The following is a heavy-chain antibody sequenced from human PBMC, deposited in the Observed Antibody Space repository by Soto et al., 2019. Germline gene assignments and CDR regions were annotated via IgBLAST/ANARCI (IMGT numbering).Heavy chain of an antibody. CDR2: ISAYNGNT. CDR3: ARDRGDILTGLYYGMDV. J-gene: IGHJ6*02. D-gene: IGHD3-9*01. V-gene: IGHV1-18*01. CDR1: GYTFTNYG. Sequence: QVQLVQSGAEVKKPGASVKVSCKASGYTFTNYGISWVRQAPGQGLEWMGWISAYNGNTKYAQKLQGRVTMTTDTSTSTAYMELRSLRSDDTAVYYYARDRGDILTGLYYGMDVWGQGTTVTVSS.